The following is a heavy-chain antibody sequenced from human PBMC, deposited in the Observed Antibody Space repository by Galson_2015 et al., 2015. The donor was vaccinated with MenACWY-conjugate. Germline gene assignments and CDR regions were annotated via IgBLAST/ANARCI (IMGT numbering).Heavy chain of an antibody. CDR2: ISGSGDST. CDR3: AKVIGGNYYDY. V-gene: IGHV3-23*01. Sequence: SLRLSCAASGFTFSIYPMSWVRQAPGKGLEWVSVISGSGDSTYYADSVKGRFTISRDNSKNTLYLQMNSLRAEDTAVFYCAKVIGGNYYDYWGQGTLVTVSS. D-gene: IGHD2-15*01. J-gene: IGHJ4*02. CDR1: GFTFSIYP.